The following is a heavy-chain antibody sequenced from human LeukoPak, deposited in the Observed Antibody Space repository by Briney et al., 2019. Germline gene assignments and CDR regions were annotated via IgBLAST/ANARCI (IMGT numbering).Heavy chain of an antibody. CDR1: GFTFSSYS. D-gene: IGHD1-1*01. V-gene: IGHV3-21*01. Sequence: GGSLRLSCAASGFTFSSYSMNWVRQAPGKGLEWVSSISSSSSYIYYADSVKGRFTISRDNAKNSLYLQMNSLRAEDTAVYYCAIESSVQGHSYYYYMDVWGKGTTVTVSS. CDR2: ISSSSSYI. CDR3: AIESSVQGHSYYYYMDV. J-gene: IGHJ6*03.